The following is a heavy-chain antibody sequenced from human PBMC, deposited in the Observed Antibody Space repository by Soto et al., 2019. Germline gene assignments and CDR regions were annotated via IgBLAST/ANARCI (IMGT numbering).Heavy chain of an antibody. CDR2: ISAYNGNT. CDR3: ARDQLLWFGELEDGAFDI. J-gene: IGHJ3*02. V-gene: IGHV1-18*01. D-gene: IGHD3-10*01. Sequence: QVQLVQSGAEVKKPGASVKVSCKASGYTFTSYGISWVRQAPGQGLEWMGWISAYNGNTNYAQKLQGRVTMTTDTSTSTAYMELRSLRSDDTAVYSCARDQLLWFGELEDGAFDIWGQGTMVTVSS. CDR1: GYTFTSYG.